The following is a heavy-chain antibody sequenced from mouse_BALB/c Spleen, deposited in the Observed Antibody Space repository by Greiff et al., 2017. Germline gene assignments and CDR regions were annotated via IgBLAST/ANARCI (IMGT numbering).Heavy chain of an antibody. CDR2: ISSGSSTI. V-gene: IGHV5-17*02. J-gene: IGHJ4*01. CDR1: GFTFSSFG. D-gene: IGHD2-14*01. Sequence: EVHLVESGGGLVQPGGSRKLSCAASGFTFSSFGMHWVRQAPEKGLEWVAYISSGSSTIYYADTVKGRFTISRDNPKNTLFLQMTSLRSEDTAMYYCARSYYRYDAMDYWGQGTSVTVSS. CDR3: ARSYYRYDAMDY.